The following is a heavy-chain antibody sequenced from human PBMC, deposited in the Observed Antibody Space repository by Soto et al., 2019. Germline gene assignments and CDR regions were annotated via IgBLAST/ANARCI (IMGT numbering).Heavy chain of an antibody. CDR1: GGSISSSSYY. Sequence: SETLSLTCTVSGGSISSSSYYWGWIRQPPGKGLEWIGSIYYSGSTYYNPSLKSRVTISVDTSRNQFSLKLSSVTAADTAVYYCKAPRITIFEVADHWGQGTLVTVSS. CDR3: KAPRITIFEVADH. J-gene: IGHJ4*02. D-gene: IGHD3-3*01. CDR2: IYYSGST. V-gene: IGHV4-39*01.